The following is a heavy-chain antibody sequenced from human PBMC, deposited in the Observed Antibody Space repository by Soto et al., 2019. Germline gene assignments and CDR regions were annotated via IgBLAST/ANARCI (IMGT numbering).Heavy chain of an antibody. Sequence: QVQLQESGPGLVQPSETLSLTGTASGGSIRPYYGSWIRQPPGKGLEWLGYIYYRGRTRYNPSRSSGVTMSVDASKNQFSLNLSAVTAADTAVYYCGRGLRFQGHDYSDYLGSGMDVWGQGTTVTVSS. D-gene: IGHD4-17*01. J-gene: IGHJ6*02. CDR2: IYYRGRT. V-gene: IGHV4-59*01. CDR1: GGSIRPYY. CDR3: GRGLRFQGHDYSDYLGSGMDV.